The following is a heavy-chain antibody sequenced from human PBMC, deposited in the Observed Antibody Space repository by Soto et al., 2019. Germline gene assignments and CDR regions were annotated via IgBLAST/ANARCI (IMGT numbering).Heavy chain of an antibody. V-gene: IGHV3-23*01. CDR1: GVTFSSYA. J-gene: IGHJ3*02. CDR3: AKDIVVVVAAGDAFDI. CDR2: ISGSSGST. D-gene: IGHD2-15*01. Sequence: WGSLRLSCAASGVTFSSYAVSWVRQAPGKGLEWVSSISGSSGSTYNADFVRGRFTISRDKSKNTLYLQMNSLRAEDTAVYYCAKDIVVVVAAGDAFDIWGQGTMVTVSS.